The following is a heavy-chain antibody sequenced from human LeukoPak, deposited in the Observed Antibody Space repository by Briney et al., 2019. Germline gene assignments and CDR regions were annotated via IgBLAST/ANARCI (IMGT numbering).Heavy chain of an antibody. J-gene: IGHJ4*02. CDR2: IYYSGST. CDR1: GGSFSGYY. Sequence: PSETLSLTCAVYGGSFSGYYWSWIRQPPGKGLEWIGSIYYSGSTYYNPSLKSRVTISVDTSKNQFSLKLSSVTAADTAVYYCARVVRSGYYDSSGYFDYWGQGTLVTVSS. D-gene: IGHD3-22*01. V-gene: IGHV4-34*01. CDR3: ARVVRSGYYDSSGYFDY.